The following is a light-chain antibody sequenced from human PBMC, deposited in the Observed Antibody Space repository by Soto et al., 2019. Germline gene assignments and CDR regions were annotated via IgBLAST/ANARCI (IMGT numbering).Light chain of an antibody. CDR3: CSYAGSYTYV. CDR2: DVS. V-gene: IGLV2-11*01. Sequence: QSVLTQPRSVSGSPGQSVTISCTGTSSDAGGYNYVSWYQQHPGKAPKLMIYDVSKRPSGVPDRFSGSKSGNTASPTISGLQAEDEADYYCCSYAGSYTYVFGTGTKVTVL. J-gene: IGLJ1*01. CDR1: SSDAGGYNY.